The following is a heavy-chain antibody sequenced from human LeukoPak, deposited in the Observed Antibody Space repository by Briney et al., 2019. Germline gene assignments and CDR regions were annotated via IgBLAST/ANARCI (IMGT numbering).Heavy chain of an antibody. V-gene: IGHV3-30*18. CDR2: ISYDGSNK. CDR3: AKESLEVAYCGADCSYYFDY. Sequence: GGSLRLSCAASGFTFTFSSYGMHWVRQAPGKGLEWVAFISYDGSNKYYADSVKGRFTISRDNSKNTLYLQMNSLRAEDTAVYYCAKESLEVAYCGADCSYYFDYWGQGTLVTVSS. J-gene: IGHJ4*02. D-gene: IGHD2-21*02. CDR1: GFTFTFSSYG.